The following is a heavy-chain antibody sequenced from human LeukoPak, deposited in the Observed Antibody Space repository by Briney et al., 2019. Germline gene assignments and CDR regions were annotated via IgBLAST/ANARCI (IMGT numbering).Heavy chain of an antibody. D-gene: IGHD6-19*01. V-gene: IGHV1-18*01. CDR3: ARRFAEQWLDYFDY. J-gene: IGHJ4*02. CDR1: GYTFTSYG. Sequence: ASVKVSCKASGYTFTSYGISWVRQAPGQGLEWMGWISAYNGNTNYAQKLQGRVTMTRDTSTSTFYMDLSSLRSEDTAVYYCARRFAEQWLDYFDYWGQGTLVTVSS. CDR2: ISAYNGNT.